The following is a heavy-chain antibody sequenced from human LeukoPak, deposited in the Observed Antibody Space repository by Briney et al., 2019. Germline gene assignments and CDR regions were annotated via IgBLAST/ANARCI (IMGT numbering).Heavy chain of an antibody. J-gene: IGHJ4*02. V-gene: IGHV3-23*01. D-gene: IGHD6-19*01. Sequence: PGGSLRLSRAASGFTFSAFAINWVRPAPGKALEWVSAVSGSGTNSYYADSVKGRFTISRDNAKNTLYLQMNSLRAEDTAVYYCARPLGSGWFGPFDSWGQGTLVTVSS. CDR1: GFTFSAFA. CDR2: VSGSGTNS. CDR3: ARPLGSGWFGPFDS.